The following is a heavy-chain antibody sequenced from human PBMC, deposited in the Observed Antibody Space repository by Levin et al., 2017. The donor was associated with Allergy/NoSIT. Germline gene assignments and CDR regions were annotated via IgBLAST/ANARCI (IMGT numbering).Heavy chain of an antibody. Sequence: SQTLSLTCTVSGGSISSSSYYWGWIRQPPGKGLEWIGSIYYSGSTYYNPSLKSRVTISVDTSKNQFSLKLSSVTVADTAVFYCARSGPSSIAGRIDYWGQGTLVTVSS. V-gene: IGHV4-39*01. J-gene: IGHJ4*02. CDR1: GGSISSSSYY. D-gene: IGHD6-6*01. CDR2: IYYSGST. CDR3: ARSGPSSIAGRIDY.